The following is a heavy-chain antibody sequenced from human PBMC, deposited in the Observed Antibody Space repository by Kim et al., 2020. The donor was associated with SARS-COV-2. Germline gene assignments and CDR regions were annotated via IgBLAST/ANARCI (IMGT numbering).Heavy chain of an antibody. J-gene: IGHJ5*01. CDR1: GGSFTDNY. Sequence: SETLSLTCAVFGGSFTDNYWNWVRQAPGRGLEWVGEINHRGETSYNSTLKSRLTISVDTSKSQFSLRLSSVTVADTAVYYCARGARHPGDSSGWF. V-gene: IGHV4-34*01. D-gene: IGHD3-22*01. CDR3: ARGARHPGDSSGWF. CDR2: INHRGET.